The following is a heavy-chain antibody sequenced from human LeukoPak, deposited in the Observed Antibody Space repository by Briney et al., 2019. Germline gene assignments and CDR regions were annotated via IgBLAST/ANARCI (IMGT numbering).Heavy chain of an antibody. CDR3: AKSGYNRFDY. D-gene: IGHD5-24*01. CDR1: GFTLSSSA. CDR2: ISGSGSGSST. Sequence: GGSLRLSCAASGFTLSSSAMSWVRQAPGKGLEWVSTISGSGSGSSTYYADSVKGRFTISRDNSKNTLYLQMNSLRAEDTAVYYCAKSGYNRFDYWGQGTLVTVSS. J-gene: IGHJ4*02. V-gene: IGHV3-23*01.